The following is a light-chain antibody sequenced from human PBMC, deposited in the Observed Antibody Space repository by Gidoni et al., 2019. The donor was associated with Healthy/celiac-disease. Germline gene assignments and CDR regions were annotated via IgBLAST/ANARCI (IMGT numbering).Light chain of an antibody. V-gene: IGLV1-40*01. CDR2: GNS. J-gene: IGLJ3*02. CDR1: SSNIGAGYD. Sequence: QSVLTQPPSPSGPPGQRVTISCTGSSSNIGAGYDVHWYQQLPGTAPKLLIDGNSNRPSGVPDRFSGSKSGTSASLAITGLQAEDEADYYCQSYDSSLSGWVFGGGTKLTVL. CDR3: QSYDSSLSGWV.